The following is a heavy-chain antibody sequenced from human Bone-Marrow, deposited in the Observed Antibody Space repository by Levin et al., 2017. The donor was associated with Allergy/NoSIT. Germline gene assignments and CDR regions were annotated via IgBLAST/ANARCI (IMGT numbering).Heavy chain of an antibody. V-gene: IGHV4-34*01. CDR2: ISHSEGT. D-gene: IGHD4-11*01. Sequence: SETLSLTCAVYGGSFSGCCWNWVRQPPGKGLEWIGEISHSEGTNYNPSLKSRVSISLDTSKNQFSLSLMSVTAADTAVYYCARGEDYSKIHYWGQGTLVTVSS. CDR3: ARGEDYSKIHY. CDR1: GGSFSGCC. J-gene: IGHJ4*02.